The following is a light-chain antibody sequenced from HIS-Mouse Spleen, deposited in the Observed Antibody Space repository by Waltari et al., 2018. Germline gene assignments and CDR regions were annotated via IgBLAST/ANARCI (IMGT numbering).Light chain of an antibody. CDR1: SSDVGGYNY. J-gene: IGLJ2*01. V-gene: IGLV2-14*03. CDR2: AVS. CDR3: SSYTSSSNVV. Sequence: QSALTQPASVSGSPGQSITISCTGTSSDVGGYNYVSWYQQHPGKAPKLMIYAVSNRPSGVSNRFSGSKSGNTASLTISGLQAEDEADYYCSSYTSSSNVVFGGGTKLTVL.